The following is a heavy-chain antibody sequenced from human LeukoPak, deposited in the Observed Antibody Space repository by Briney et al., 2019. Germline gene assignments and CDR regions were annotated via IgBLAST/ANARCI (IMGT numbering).Heavy chain of an antibody. CDR3: ARWDYGDYAGHGKNLFDP. D-gene: IGHD4-17*01. J-gene: IGHJ5*02. CDR1: GYTFTGYY. Sequence: ASVNVSCKASGYTFTGYYMHWVRQAPGQGLELMGWINPNSGGTNHAPNSQGRVTITRDTSINTAYTEQSSLRSDDTTVYYCARWDYGDYAGHGKNLFDPWGEGTLV. V-gene: IGHV1-2*02. CDR2: INPNSGGT.